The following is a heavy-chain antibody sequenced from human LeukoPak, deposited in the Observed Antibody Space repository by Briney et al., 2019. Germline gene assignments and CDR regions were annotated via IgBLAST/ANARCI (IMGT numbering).Heavy chain of an antibody. CDR1: GYTFTSYD. CDR2: MNPNSGNT. Sequence: ASVKVSCKASGYTFTSYDINWVRQATGQGLEWMGWMNPNSGNTGYAQKFQGRVTMTRNTSISTAYMELSSLRSEDTAVYYCARDGMVRFGEDMDVWGQGTTVTVSS. D-gene: IGHD3-10*01. J-gene: IGHJ6*02. V-gene: IGHV1-8*01. CDR3: ARDGMVRFGEDMDV.